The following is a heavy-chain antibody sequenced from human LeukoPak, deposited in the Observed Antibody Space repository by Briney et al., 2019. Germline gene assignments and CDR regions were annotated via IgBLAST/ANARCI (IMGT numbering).Heavy chain of an antibody. D-gene: IGHD3-16*02. V-gene: IGHV3-7*01. Sequence: GGSLRLSCAASGFTFSTYWMSWVRQAPGKELEWVANIKEEGGEGYYVDSVKGRFTISKDNAKNSLYLQMNSLRAEDTAVYYCARDADMVTFGGIIVPFDIWGQGTTVIVSS. CDR1: GFTFSTYW. J-gene: IGHJ3*02. CDR3: ARDADMVTFGGIIVPFDI. CDR2: IKEEGGEG.